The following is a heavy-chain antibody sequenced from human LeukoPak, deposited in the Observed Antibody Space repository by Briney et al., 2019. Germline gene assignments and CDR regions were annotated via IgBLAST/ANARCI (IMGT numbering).Heavy chain of an antibody. CDR3: ATPFRSGAFDI. V-gene: IGHV4-39*07. D-gene: IGHD2/OR15-2a*01. J-gene: IGHJ3*02. Sequence: SETLSLTCTVSGGSISTSNYYWGWIRQPPGKGLEWIGNIFYSGSTYYSPSLKSRVTISLDTSRNQFSLKLTSVTAADTAVYYCATPFRSGAFDIWGQGTVVTVSS. CDR2: IFYSGST. CDR1: GGSISTSNYY.